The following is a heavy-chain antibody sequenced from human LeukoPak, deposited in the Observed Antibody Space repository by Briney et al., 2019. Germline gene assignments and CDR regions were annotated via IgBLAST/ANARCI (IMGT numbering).Heavy chain of an antibody. CDR2: IHSSGGS. J-gene: IGHJ4*02. CDR3: ARLGSYHDF. D-gene: IGHD1-26*01. Sequence: SETLSLTCTVSGDSISNYYWSWIRQTPEKGLEWMGHIHSSGGSSYYPSLKSRLTLSIDTSRNQLSLKLPSVTAADTAVYFCARLGSYHDFWGQGALVTVSS. V-gene: IGHV4-4*09. CDR1: GDSISNYY.